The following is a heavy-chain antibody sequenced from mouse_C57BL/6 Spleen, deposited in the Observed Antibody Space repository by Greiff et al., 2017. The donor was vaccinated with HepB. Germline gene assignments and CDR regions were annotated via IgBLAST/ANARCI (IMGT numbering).Heavy chain of an antibody. CDR2: IPPNSGST. CDR3: ARGFYPPYAMDY. D-gene: IGHD2-1*01. Sequence: QVQLQQPGAELVKPGASVKLSCKASGYTFTSYWMHWVKQRPGQGLEWIGMIPPNSGSTNYNEKFKSKATLTVDKSSSTAYMQLSSLTSEDSAVYYCARGFYPPYAMDYWGQGTSVTVSS. V-gene: IGHV1-64*01. J-gene: IGHJ4*01. CDR1: GYTFTSYW.